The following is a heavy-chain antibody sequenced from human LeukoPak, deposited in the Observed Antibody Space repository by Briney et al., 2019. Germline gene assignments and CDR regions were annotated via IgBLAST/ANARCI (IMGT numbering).Heavy chain of an antibody. CDR1: GFTFSDHW. Sequence: GGSLRLSCAASGFTFSDHWMSWVRQAPGKGLEWVANIKSDGSEKHYVDSVKGRFTISRDNAKNSLYLQMNSLRDDDTAVYYCARVTYYDFWSAYYMDVWGKGTTVTISS. CDR2: IKSDGSEK. J-gene: IGHJ6*03. V-gene: IGHV3-7*01. CDR3: ARVTYYDFWSAYYMDV. D-gene: IGHD3-3*01.